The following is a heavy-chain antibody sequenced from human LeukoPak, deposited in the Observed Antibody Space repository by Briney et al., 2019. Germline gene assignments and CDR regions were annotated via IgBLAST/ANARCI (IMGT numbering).Heavy chain of an antibody. D-gene: IGHD3-10*01. Sequence: GGSLRLSCAASGFTFSSYAMSWVRQAPGKGLEWVSAISGSGGSTYYADSVKGRFTISRDNSKNTLYLQMNSLRAEDTAVYYCARDSSYYCSGSHELDYWGQGTLVTVSS. CDR1: GFTFSSYA. J-gene: IGHJ4*02. CDR2: ISGSGGST. V-gene: IGHV3-23*01. CDR3: ARDSSYYCSGSHELDY.